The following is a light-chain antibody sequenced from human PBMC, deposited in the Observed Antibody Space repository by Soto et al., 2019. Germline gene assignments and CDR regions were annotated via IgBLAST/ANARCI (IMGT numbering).Light chain of an antibody. Sequence: QPVLTQSPSASASLGASVKLTCTLSSGHSSYAIAWHQQQPEKGPRYLMKLNSDGSHNKGDGIPDRFSGSSSGAERYLTISSLQSEDEADYSCQTWGTGRVFGGGTKLTVL. CDR3: QTWGTGRV. CDR1: SGHSSYA. CDR2: LNSDGSH. V-gene: IGLV4-69*01. J-gene: IGLJ2*01.